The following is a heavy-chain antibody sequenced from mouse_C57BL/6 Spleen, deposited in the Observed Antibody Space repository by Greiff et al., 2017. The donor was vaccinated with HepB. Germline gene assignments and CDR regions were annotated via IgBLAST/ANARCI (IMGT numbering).Heavy chain of an antibody. V-gene: IGHV5-16*01. Sequence: EVQLVESEGGLVQPGSSMKLSCTASGFTFSDYYMAWVRQVPEKGLEWVANINYDGSSTYYLDSLKSRFIISRDNAKNILYLQMSSLKSEDTATYYCARDRVGPFDYWGQGTTLTVSS. CDR2: INYDGSST. CDR1: GFTFSDYY. CDR3: ARDRVGPFDY. J-gene: IGHJ2*01.